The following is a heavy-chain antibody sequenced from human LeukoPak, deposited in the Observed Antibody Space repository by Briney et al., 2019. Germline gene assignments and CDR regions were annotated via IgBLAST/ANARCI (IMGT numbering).Heavy chain of an antibody. CDR3: ASEPKRYSYGPSHFDY. D-gene: IGHD5-18*01. CDR2: IIPIFGTA. CDR1: GGTFSSYA. Sequence: GASVKVSCKASGGTFSSYAISWVRQAPGQGLEWMGGIIPIFGTANYAQKFQGRVTITTDESTSTAYMELSSLRSEDTAVYYCASEPKRYSYGPSHFDYWGQGTLVTVSS. V-gene: IGHV1-69*05. J-gene: IGHJ4*02.